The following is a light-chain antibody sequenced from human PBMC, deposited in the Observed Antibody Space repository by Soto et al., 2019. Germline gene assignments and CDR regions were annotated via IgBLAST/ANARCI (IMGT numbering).Light chain of an antibody. Sequence: QSVLTQPPSASGTPGQRVTISCSGSSSNIGSEYVFWFQQVPGTSPKLLIYRNNQRPSGVPDRFSGSKSGTSASLAISGLRSEDEADYYCASWDDSRSGVVFGRGTKLTVL. V-gene: IGLV1-47*01. CDR3: ASWDDSRSGVV. CDR2: RNN. J-gene: IGLJ2*01. CDR1: SSNIGSEY.